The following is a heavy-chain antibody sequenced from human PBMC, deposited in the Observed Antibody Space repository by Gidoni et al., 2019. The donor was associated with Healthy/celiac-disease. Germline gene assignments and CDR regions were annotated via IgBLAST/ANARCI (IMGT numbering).Heavy chain of an antibody. Sequence: QVQLQESGPGLAKPSETLSLTCTVSGGSISSYYWSWIRQPPGKGLEWIGYIYYSGSTNYNSSLKSRVTISVDTSKNQFSLKLSSVTAADTAVYYCARRPFRSGWLDYWGQGTLVTVSS. D-gene: IGHD6-19*01. CDR1: GGSISSYY. J-gene: IGHJ4*02. V-gene: IGHV4-59*01. CDR3: ARRPFRSGWLDY. CDR2: IYYSGST.